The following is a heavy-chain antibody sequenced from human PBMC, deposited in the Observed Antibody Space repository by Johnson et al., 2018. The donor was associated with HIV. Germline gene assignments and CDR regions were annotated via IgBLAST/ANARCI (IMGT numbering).Heavy chain of an antibody. J-gene: IGHJ3*02. D-gene: IGHD3-10*01. Sequence: QVQLVESGGGVVQSGRSLRLSCAASGFTFSSYAMHWVRQAPGKGLEWVAVISYDGSNKYYADSVKGRFTISRDNSKNTLYLQMNSLRAEDTALYYCARDSMVQGVMWAFDIWGQGTMVTVSS. CDR2: ISYDGSNK. V-gene: IGHV3-30-3*01. CDR3: ARDSMVQGVMWAFDI. CDR1: GFTFSSYA.